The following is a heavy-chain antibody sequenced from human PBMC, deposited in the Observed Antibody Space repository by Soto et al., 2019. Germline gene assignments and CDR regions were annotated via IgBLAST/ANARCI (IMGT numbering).Heavy chain of an antibody. CDR2: INAGNGNT. D-gene: IGHD6-19*01. CDR3: ARDQQGSGWVIEDYFDY. J-gene: IGHJ4*02. V-gene: IGHV1-3*01. Sequence: ASVKVSCKASGYTFTSYAMHWVRQAPGQRLEWMGWINAGNGNTKYSQKFQGRVTITRDTSASTAYMELSSLRSEDTAVYYCARDQQGSGWVIEDYFDYWGQGTLVTVSS. CDR1: GYTFTSYA.